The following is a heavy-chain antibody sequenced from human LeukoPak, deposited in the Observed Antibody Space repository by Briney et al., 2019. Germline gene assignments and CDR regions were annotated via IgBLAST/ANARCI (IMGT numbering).Heavy chain of an antibody. D-gene: IGHD2-2*01. CDR1: GGSISSGSYY. J-gene: IGHJ6*02. V-gene: IGHV4-31*03. CDR3: ARDSGDGGVPAALIDV. Sequence: SETLSLTCTVSGGSISSGSYYWTWIRQHPVKGLEWIGHIYYSGSTYYNPSLESRITISVDTSKNQFSLKLTSVTAADTAVYYCARDSGDGGVPAALIDVWGQGTTVTVSS. CDR2: IYYSGST.